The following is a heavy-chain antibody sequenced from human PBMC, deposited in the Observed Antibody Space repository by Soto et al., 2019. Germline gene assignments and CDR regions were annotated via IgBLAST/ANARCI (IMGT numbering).Heavy chain of an antibody. CDR1: GYTFTSYG. Sequence: ASVKVSCKASGYTFTSYGISWVRQAPGQGLEWMGWISAYNGNTNYAQKLQGRVTMTTDTSTSTAYMELRSLRSDDTAVYYCARALGGYYIGWFDPWGQGTLVTVSS. V-gene: IGHV1-18*01. CDR2: ISAYNGNT. J-gene: IGHJ5*02. D-gene: IGHD3-3*01. CDR3: ARALGGYYIGWFDP.